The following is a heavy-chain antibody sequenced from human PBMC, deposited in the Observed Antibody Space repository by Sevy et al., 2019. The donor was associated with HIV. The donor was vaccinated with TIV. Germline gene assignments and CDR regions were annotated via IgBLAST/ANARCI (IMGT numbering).Heavy chain of an antibody. J-gene: IGHJ4*02. V-gene: IGHV1-2*02. CDR1: RYTFTGYY. CDR2: INPNSGGT. Sequence: ASVKVSCKASRYTFTGYYMHWVRQAPGQGLEWMGWINPNSGGTNYAQKFQGRVTMTRDTSISTAYMELSRLRSDDTAVYYCARGQPTRSAVVGATRDWGQGTLVTVSS. CDR3: ARGQPTRSAVVGATRD. D-gene: IGHD1-26*01.